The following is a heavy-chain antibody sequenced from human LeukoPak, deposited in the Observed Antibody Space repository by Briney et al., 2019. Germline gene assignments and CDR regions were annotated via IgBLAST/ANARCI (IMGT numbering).Heavy chain of an antibody. V-gene: IGHV3-30*03. CDR3: ARFVGALRYAFDI. J-gene: IGHJ3*02. Sequence: GGSLILSCAASGFTFSSYGMHWVRQAPGKGLEWVAVISYDGSNKYYADSVKGRFTISRDNSKNTLYLQMNSLRAGDTAVYYCARFVGALRYAFDIWGQGTMVTVS. CDR1: GFTFSSYG. CDR2: ISYDGSNK. D-gene: IGHD1-26*01.